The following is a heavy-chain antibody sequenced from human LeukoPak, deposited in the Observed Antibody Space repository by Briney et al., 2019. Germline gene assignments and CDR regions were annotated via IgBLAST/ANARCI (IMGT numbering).Heavy chain of an antibody. D-gene: IGHD4-23*01. CDR3: ARHLNSGGNSPLVY. Sequence: TSETVSLTCTVSGDSITSTPYYWGWIRQSPGKGLEWIGIIYYSGSTYYNPSLKSRVTMSVDTSKNQFSLKLNSVTAADTAVYFCARHLNSGGNSPLVYWGQGTLVTVSS. J-gene: IGHJ4*02. V-gene: IGHV4-39*01. CDR2: IYYSGST. CDR1: GDSITSTPYY.